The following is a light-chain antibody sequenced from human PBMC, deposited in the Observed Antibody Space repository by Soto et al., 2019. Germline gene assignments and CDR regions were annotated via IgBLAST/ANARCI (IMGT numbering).Light chain of an antibody. CDR2: KIS. CDR1: ESLVHGDGNTY. V-gene: IGKV2-24*01. J-gene: IGKJ5*01. Sequence: GMIQTPLSSPVTLGQPASISCRSSESLVHGDGNTYLSWLQQRPGQPPRVLIYKISHRTSGVPDRFRGSGAGTDFTLEISRVEAEEVGVFYCVQATQFPLTFGQGTRLEIK. CDR3: VQATQFPLT.